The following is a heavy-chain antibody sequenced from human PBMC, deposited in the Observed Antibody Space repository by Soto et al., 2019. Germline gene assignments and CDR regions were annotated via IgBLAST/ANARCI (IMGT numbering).Heavy chain of an antibody. D-gene: IGHD3-10*01. V-gene: IGHV3-66*01. Sequence: GGSLRLSCVASGFTVSTNYMSWVRQAPGKGLEWVSVIYSGGATYYADSVEGRFTVSRDISKNTQYLQMNSLRAEDTAVYYCARVPYGSNWFGPWGQGTLVTVSS. CDR1: GFTVSTNY. CDR3: ARVPYGSNWFGP. CDR2: IYSGGAT. J-gene: IGHJ5*02.